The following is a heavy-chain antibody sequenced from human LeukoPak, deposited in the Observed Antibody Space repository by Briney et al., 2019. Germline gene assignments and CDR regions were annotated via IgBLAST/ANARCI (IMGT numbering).Heavy chain of an antibody. V-gene: IGHV1-8*02. J-gene: IGHJ5*02. D-gene: IGHD1-26*01. CDR2: MNTNSGNT. Sequence: ASVKVSCKASGYTFSSYDINWVRQATGQGLEWMGWMNTNSGNTGFAQKFKGRLTLTRDTSIGTAYMELSGLKPEDTAIYYCARVHDQEPNGWFGPWGQGTQVTVSS. CDR1: GYTFSSYD. CDR3: ARVHDQEPNGWFGP.